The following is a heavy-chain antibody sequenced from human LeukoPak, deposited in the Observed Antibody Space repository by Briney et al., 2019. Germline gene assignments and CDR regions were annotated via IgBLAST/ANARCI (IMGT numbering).Heavy chain of an antibody. CDR2: INLSGGST. J-gene: IGHJ4*02. Sequence: ASVKVSCKASGYTFTSYYMHWVRQAPGQGLEWMGIINLSGGSTSYAQKFQDRATMTRDTSTSTVYMELSSLRSEDTAVYYCARDQRGYSGYDCFDYWGQGTLVTVSS. CDR3: ARDQRGYSGYDCFDY. V-gene: IGHV1-46*01. D-gene: IGHD5-12*01. CDR1: GYTFTSYY.